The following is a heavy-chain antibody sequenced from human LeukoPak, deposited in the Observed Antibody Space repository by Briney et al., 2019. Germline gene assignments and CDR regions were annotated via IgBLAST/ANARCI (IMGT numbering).Heavy chain of an antibody. D-gene: IGHD4-17*01. Sequence: PSETLSLTCTVSGGSISSYYWSWIRQPPGKGLEWIGYIYYSGSTNYNPSLKSRVTISADTSKNQFSLKLSSVTAADTAVYYCARDRFYGDYGWGAFDIWGQGTMVTVSS. CDR3: ARDRFYGDYGWGAFDI. J-gene: IGHJ3*02. V-gene: IGHV4-59*01. CDR2: IYYSGST. CDR1: GGSISSYY.